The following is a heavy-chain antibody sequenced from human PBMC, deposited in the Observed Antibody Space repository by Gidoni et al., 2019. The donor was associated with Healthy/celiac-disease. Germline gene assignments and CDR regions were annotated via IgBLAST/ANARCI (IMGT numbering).Heavy chain of an antibody. CDR3: ARDNGSGDDSSGQAIGTYYYGMDV. V-gene: IGHV3-30-3*01. Sequence: QVQLVESGGGVVQPGRSLRLSCADSGFTFSSSAMHWVRQAQGKGLGWVAVISYDGSNKYDADSVKGRFTISRDNSKNTLYLQMNSLRAEDTAVYYCARDNGSGDDSSGQAIGTYYYGMDVWGQGTTVTVSS. CDR1: GFTFSSSA. J-gene: IGHJ6*02. CDR2: ISYDGSNK. D-gene: IGHD3-22*01.